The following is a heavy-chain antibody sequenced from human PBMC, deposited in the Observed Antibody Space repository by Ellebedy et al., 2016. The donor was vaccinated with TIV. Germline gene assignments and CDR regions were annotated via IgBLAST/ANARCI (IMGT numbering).Heavy chain of an antibody. Sequence: AASVKVSCKASGYTFTGYYIHWVRQAPGPGLEWVAWINPNSGDTAYAQNLQGRVTVTGDTSISTAYMELSRLISDDTAVYYCVRDLTNYGSSSYWGQGTLVTVSS. V-gene: IGHV1-2*02. CDR3: VRDLTNYGSSSY. J-gene: IGHJ4*02. CDR2: INPNSGDT. CDR1: GYTFTGYY. D-gene: IGHD3-22*01.